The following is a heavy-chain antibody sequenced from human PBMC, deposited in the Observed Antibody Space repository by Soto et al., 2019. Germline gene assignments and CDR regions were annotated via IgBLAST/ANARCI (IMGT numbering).Heavy chain of an antibody. CDR3: AREGDSSGWYTGPDYYYGMDV. J-gene: IGHJ6*02. CDR2: ISSSSSYI. D-gene: IGHD6-19*01. Sequence: GGSLRLSCAASGFTFRNYSIHWVRQAPGKGLEWVSSISSSSSYIYYADSVKGRFTISRDNAKNSLYLQMNSLRAEDTAVYYCAREGDSSGWYTGPDYYYGMDVWGQGTTVTVSS. V-gene: IGHV3-21*01. CDR1: GFTFRNYS.